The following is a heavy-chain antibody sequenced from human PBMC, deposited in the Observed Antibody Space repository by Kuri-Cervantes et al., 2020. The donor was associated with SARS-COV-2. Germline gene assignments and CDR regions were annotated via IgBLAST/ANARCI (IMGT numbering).Heavy chain of an antibody. CDR2: IIPIFGTA. J-gene: IGHJ4*02. V-gene: IGHV1-69*13. CDR3: AKPQQLVQHRFPPKYYFDY. D-gene: IGHD6-13*01. Sequence: SVKVSCKASGGTFSSYAISWVRQAPGQGLEWMGRIIPIFGTANYAQKFQGRVTITADESTSTAYMELSSLRAEDTAVYYCAKPQQLVQHRFPPKYYFDYWGQGTLVTVSS. CDR1: GGTFSSYA.